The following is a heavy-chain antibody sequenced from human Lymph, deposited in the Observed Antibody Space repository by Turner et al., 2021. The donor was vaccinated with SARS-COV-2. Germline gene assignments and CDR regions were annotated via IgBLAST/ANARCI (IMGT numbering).Heavy chain of an antibody. CDR1: GYTLTELS. V-gene: IGHV1-24*01. Sequence: KVEQSGAGRKKPRAARKVSSTGSGYTLTELSMQWVRQAPGKGLEWVGGFDPEDGETIYAQQFQGIVTMTEDTSTDAAYMVLSSLRSKDTAVYYCSSVICRGGSFYYYGMDVWGQGTTVTVSS. CDR3: SSVICRGGSFYYYGMDV. CDR2: FDPEDGET. J-gene: IGHJ6*02. D-gene: IGHD2-15*01.